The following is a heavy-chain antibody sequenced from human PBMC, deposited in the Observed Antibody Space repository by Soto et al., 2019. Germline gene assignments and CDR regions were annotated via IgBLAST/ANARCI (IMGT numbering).Heavy chain of an antibody. Sequence: QVQLVQSGAEVKTPGASVKVSCKASGYTFTKYAISWMRQAPGQGLEWIGWISVYNGNTKYAENLQGRVTVTTDTXTXRVYMELRSLRSDDTAVYYCAREGAGLYYYYYGMDVWGQGTTVTVPS. CDR1: GYTFTKYA. V-gene: IGHV1-18*01. J-gene: IGHJ6*02. CDR3: AREGAGLYYYYYGMDV. D-gene: IGHD6-19*01. CDR2: ISVYNGNT.